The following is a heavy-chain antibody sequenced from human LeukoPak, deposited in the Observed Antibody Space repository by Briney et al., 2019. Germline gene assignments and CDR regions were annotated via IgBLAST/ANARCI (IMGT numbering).Heavy chain of an antibody. CDR3: ARRAPGSSSDY. D-gene: IGHD6-6*01. J-gene: IGHJ4*02. Sequence: SETLSLTCTVSGDSISSYYWSWVRQPPGKGLEWIGYIHYSGSTNYNPSLKSRVTMSVDTSKNQFSLKVTSVTAADTAVYYCARRAPGSSSDYWGQGTLVTVSS. V-gene: IGHV4-59*01. CDR1: GDSISSYY. CDR2: IHYSGST.